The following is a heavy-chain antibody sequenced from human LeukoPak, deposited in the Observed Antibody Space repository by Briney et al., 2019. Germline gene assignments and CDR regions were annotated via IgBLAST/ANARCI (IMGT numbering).Heavy chain of an antibody. CDR1: GFTFSSYS. J-gene: IGHJ4*02. Sequence: KPGGSLRLSCAASGFTFSSYSMNWVRQAPGKGLEWVSSISSSSSYIYYADSVKGRFTISRDNAKNSLYLQMNSLRAEDKAVYYCTSCSLYYDFWSGYYLDENYWGQGTLVTVSS. CDR2: ISSSSSYI. V-gene: IGHV3-21*01. CDR3: TSCSLYYDFWSGYYLDENY. D-gene: IGHD3-3*01.